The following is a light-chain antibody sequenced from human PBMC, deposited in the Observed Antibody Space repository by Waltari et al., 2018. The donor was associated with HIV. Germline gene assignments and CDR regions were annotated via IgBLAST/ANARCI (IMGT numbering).Light chain of an antibody. CDR2: DVT. J-gene: IGLJ2*01. CDR3: ASHAGSKDV. CDR1: NSDIGAYNY. Sequence: QSALTQPHSASGSPGQSVTISCTGTNSDIGAYNYVSWFQQHPGKAPKLMIYDVTKRPSGVPDRFSGSKSGNTASLTVSGLQAEDEADYYCASHAGSKDVFGGGTRLTVL. V-gene: IGLV2-8*01.